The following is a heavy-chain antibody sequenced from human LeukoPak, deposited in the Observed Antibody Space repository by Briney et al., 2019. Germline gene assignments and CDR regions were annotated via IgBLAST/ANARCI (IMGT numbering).Heavy chain of an antibody. D-gene: IGHD6-6*01. CDR3: ARGHSRSSGSPDY. J-gene: IGHJ4*02. V-gene: IGHV3-53*01. Sequence: GGSLRLSCAASGFTVSDNYMNWVRQAPGKGLEWVSVIFSGGSPYYADSVKGRFTISRDNSKNTLYLQMNRLRAEDTAVYYCARGHSRSSGSPDYWGQGTLVTVSS. CDR1: GFTVSDNY. CDR2: IFSGGSP.